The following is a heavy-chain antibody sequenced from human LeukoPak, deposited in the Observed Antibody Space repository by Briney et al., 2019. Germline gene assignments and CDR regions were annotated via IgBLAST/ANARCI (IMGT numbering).Heavy chain of an antibody. V-gene: IGHV4-39*07. CDR1: GDSISSNTYY. J-gene: IGHJ5*02. D-gene: IGHD4-11*01. CDR2: IYYRGSP. Sequence: SETLSLTCTVSGDSISSNTYYWGWIRQPPGKGLEWIGSIYYRGSPNYNPSLKSRVTISVDTSMNQFSLNLSSVTAADTAVYYCIRDLHRHGRWFDPWGQGTLVTVSS. CDR3: IRDLHRHGRWFDP.